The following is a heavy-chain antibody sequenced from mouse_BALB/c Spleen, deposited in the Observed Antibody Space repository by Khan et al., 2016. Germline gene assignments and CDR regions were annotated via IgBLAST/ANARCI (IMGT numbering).Heavy chain of an antibody. J-gene: IGHJ4*01. CDR2: INPTTGYT. CDR3: ARDLDY. V-gene: IGHV1-7*01. CDR1: GYTFTIYW. Sequence: QVRLQQSGAELAKPGASVKMSCKASGYTFTIYWMHWVKQRPGQGLEWIGYINPTTGYTEYNQKFKDKATLTADKSSSTAYMQLSSLTSEDSAVYYCARDLDYWGQGTSVTVSS.